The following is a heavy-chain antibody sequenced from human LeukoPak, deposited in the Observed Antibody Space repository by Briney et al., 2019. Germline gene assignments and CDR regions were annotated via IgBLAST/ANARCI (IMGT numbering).Heavy chain of an antibody. CDR3: ASKTGDLPAAFDI. J-gene: IGHJ3*02. CDR2: IYYSGST. V-gene: IGHV4-39*01. Sequence: SETLSLTCTVSGGSVSSSSYYWGWIRQPPGKGLEWIGSIYYSGSTYYNPSLKSRVTISVDTSKNQFSLKLSSVTAADTAVYYCASKTGDLPAAFDIWGQGTMVTVSS. CDR1: GGSVSSSSYY. D-gene: IGHD7-27*01.